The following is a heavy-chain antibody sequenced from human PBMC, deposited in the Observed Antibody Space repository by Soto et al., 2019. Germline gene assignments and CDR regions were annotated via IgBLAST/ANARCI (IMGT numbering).Heavy chain of an antibody. CDR3: SRYFWSGQLPFYFDQ. Sequence: QVLLVQSGAEVKKPGASVKVSCKASGYTFNSYSVSWVRQAPGQGLEWMGWISAYNGNTKYSQNLQGRVTMTIDTTTSSAYLEVRSLRSDDTAIYYCSRYFWSGQLPFYFDQWGQGTPVTVSS. CDR2: ISAYNGNT. D-gene: IGHD3-3*01. CDR1: GYTFNSYS. J-gene: IGHJ4*02. V-gene: IGHV1-18*01.